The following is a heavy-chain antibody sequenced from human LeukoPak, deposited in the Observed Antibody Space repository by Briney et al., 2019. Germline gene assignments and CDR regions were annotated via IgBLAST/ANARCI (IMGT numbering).Heavy chain of an antibody. CDR1: GFTFSSYS. V-gene: IGHV3-21*01. CDR3: ARGWSTMVTPHYYYYYYMDV. Sequence: PGGSLRLSCAASGFTFSSYSMNWVRQAPGKGLEWVSSISSSSSYIYYADSVKGRFTISRDNAKNSLYLQMNSLRAEDTAVYYCARGWSTMVTPHYYYYYYMDVWGKGTTVTVSS. J-gene: IGHJ6*03. CDR2: ISSSSSYI. D-gene: IGHD4-23*01.